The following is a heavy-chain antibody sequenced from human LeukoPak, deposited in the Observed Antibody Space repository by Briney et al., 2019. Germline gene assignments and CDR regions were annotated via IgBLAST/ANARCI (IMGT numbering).Heavy chain of an antibody. D-gene: IGHD3-10*02. CDR1: GFSLSSYG. V-gene: IGHV3-23*01. CDR2: LSDRGGGT. CDR3: AELGITMIGGV. Sequence: PGGSLRLSCAASGFSLSSYGMTWVRQAPGKGLEWVSTLSDRGGGTFYADSVKGRFTISRDNAKNSLYLQMNSLSAEDTAVYYCAELGITMIGGVWGKGTTVTISS. J-gene: IGHJ6*04.